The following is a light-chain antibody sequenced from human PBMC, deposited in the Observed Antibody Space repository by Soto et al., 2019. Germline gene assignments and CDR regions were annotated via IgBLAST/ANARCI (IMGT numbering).Light chain of an antibody. CDR3: QQANSFPFT. CDR1: QHISTW. V-gene: IGKV1-12*01. Sequence: DIQMTQSPSSVSASIGDRVTITCRASQHISTWLVWYQQKPGKAPQLLIYAASGLQNGVPSRFSGSGSGTDFTLTISSLQPEDSATCYCQQANSFPFTFGQGTRLEI. J-gene: IGKJ2*01. CDR2: AAS.